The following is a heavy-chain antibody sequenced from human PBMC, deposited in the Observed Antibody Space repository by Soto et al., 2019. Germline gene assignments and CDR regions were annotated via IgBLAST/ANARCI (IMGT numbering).Heavy chain of an antibody. Sequence: EGQLLASGGDLVQPGGSMRLSCAASGFTFSTYAMRWVRQAPGKGLEWVSSSTGSGDRTYYADSVKGRFTISRDNSQSTLQLQMNSLRAEDTAVYYCARMYSSSCEYWGQGTLVTVSS. V-gene: IGHV3-23*01. D-gene: IGHD6-13*01. J-gene: IGHJ4*02. CDR2: STGSGDRT. CDR3: ARMYSSSCEY. CDR1: GFTFSTYA.